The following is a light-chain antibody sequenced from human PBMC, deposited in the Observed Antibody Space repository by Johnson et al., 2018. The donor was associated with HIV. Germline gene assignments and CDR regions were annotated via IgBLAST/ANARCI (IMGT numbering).Light chain of an antibody. CDR2: ENN. CDR1: SSNIGNNY. V-gene: IGLV1-51*02. J-gene: IGLJ1*01. Sequence: QSVLTQPPSVSAAPGQKVTISCSGGSSNIGNNYVSWYQQLPRAAPKLLIYENNKRPSGIPDRFSGSKSGTSATLGITGLQTGDEADYYCGTWDSSLSAVLFGTGTKVTVL. CDR3: GTWDSSLSAVL.